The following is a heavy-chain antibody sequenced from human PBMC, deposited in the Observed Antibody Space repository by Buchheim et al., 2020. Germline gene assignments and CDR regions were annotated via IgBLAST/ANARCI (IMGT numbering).Heavy chain of an antibody. D-gene: IGHD2-2*01. CDR1: GFTFSSYG. V-gene: IGHV3-33*01. Sequence: QVQLVESGGGVVQPGRSLRLSCAASGFTFSSYGMHWVRQAPGKGLEWVAVIWYDGSSKYYADSVKGRFTISRDNSKNTLYLQMNSLRAEDTAVYYCARESPVRILGDYWGQGTL. CDR2: IWYDGSSK. CDR3: ARESPVRILGDY. J-gene: IGHJ4*02.